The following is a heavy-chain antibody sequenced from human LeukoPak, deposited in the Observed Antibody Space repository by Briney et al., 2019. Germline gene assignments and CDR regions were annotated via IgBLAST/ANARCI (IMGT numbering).Heavy chain of an antibody. D-gene: IGHD4/OR15-4a*01. J-gene: IGHJ5*02. V-gene: IGHV3-30*02. CDR3: TKGDDYGSNTRLPKFNWFDP. Sequence: GGSLRLSCAASGFTFSTCAMHWVRQAPGKGLEWVAYIRYDGNNKNYADSVNGRFTISRDKSKDMLYLQMSSLRHEDTAIYYCTKGDDYGSNTRLPKFNWFDPWGQGTLVTVSS. CDR1: GFTFSTCA. CDR2: IRYDGNNK.